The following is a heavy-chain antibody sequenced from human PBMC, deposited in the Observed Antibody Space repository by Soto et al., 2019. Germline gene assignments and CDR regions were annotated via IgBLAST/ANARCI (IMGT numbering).Heavy chain of an antibody. J-gene: IGHJ6*02. CDR2: IISIFRTA. V-gene: IGHV1-69*13. Sequence: ASVKVSCKASGGTFSRYAINWVRQAPGQGPEWMGGIISIFRTAHYAQKFQGRVTITADESTSTAYMELSSLRSEDTAVYYCARARDYYASRGPDDHYYGMDVWGQGTTVTVSS. D-gene: IGHD3-22*01. CDR1: GGTFSRYA. CDR3: ARARDYYASRGPDDHYYGMDV.